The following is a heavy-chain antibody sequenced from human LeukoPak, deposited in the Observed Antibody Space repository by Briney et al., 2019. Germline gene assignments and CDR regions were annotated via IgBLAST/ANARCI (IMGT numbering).Heavy chain of an antibody. CDR2: INPDNGNT. CDR3: ARDFGTGSYLEY. Sequence: ASVKVSCKPSCYTFTTYGLSLVRQAPGQGHEWMGWINPDNGNTNYAQKFRGRVTMTTDASTSTVYMERRSLRSDDTAVYYCARDFGTGSYLEYWGQGTPITVSS. V-gene: IGHV1-18*01. CDR1: CYTFTTYG. J-gene: IGHJ4*02. D-gene: IGHD3-10*01.